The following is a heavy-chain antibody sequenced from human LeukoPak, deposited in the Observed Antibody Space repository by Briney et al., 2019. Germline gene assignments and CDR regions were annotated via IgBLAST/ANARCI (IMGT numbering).Heavy chain of an antibody. CDR3: VSWAGGNSDVASFGY. CDR1: GSIFIDYY. CDR2: ISRRSGAT. V-gene: IGHV1-2*02. Sequence: ASVTVSFKASGSIFIDYYMHWVRQVPGRGFEWMGWISRRSGATKIAQKFQGRVTLTRDTSISTAYVELTNLASDDTAVYYCVSWAGGNSDVASFGYWGQGTLVLVSS. J-gene: IGHJ4*02. D-gene: IGHD2-21*01.